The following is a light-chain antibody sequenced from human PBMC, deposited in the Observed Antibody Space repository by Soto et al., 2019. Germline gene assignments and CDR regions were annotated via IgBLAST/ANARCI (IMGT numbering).Light chain of an antibody. CDR2: GAS. CDR1: QSVSSSY. CDR3: QQYGSSPPYT. J-gene: IGKJ2*01. V-gene: IGKV3-20*01. Sequence: EIVLTQSPGTLSLSPGERATLSCSASQSVSSSYLAWYQQKPGQAPRLLIYGASSRATGIPDRFSGSGSGTDLTLTISRLEPEDFAVYYCQQYGSSPPYTFGQGTKLEIK.